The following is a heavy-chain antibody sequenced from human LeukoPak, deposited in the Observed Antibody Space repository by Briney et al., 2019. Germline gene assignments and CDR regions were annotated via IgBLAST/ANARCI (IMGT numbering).Heavy chain of an antibody. J-gene: IGHJ4*02. CDR1: RFTFSSYA. CDR2: ISGSGGST. D-gene: IGHD2-2*01. CDR3: AKDRDIVVVPAADPNYFDY. Sequence: GGSLRLSCAACRFTFSSYAMSWVRQAPGKGLEWVSAISGSGGSTYYADSVKGRFTISRDNSKNTLYLQMDSLRAEDTAVYYCAKDRDIVVVPAADPNYFDYWGQGTLVTVSS. V-gene: IGHV3-23*01.